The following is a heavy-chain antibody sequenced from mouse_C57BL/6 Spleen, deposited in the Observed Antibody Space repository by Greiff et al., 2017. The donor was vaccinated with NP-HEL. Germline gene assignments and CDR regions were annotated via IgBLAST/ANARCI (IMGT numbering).Heavy chain of an antibody. CDR3: ARRLTGTGGLFDY. CDR1: GYSFTGYY. D-gene: IGHD4-1*01. V-gene: IGHV1-42*01. CDR2: INPSTGGT. Sequence: VQLQQSGPELVKPGASVKISCKASGYSFTGYYMNWVKQSPEKSLEWIGEINPSTGGTTYNQKFKAKATLTVDKSSSTAYMQLKSLTSEDSAVYYCARRLTGTGGLFDYWGQGTTLTVSS. J-gene: IGHJ2*01.